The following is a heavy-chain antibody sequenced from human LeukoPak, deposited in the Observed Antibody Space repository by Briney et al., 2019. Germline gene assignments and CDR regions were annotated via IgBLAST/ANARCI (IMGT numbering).Heavy chain of an antibody. V-gene: IGHV4-39*01. CDR3: ARRTGDSNGRWFDS. CDR2: ISESART. CDR1: GHSISSGGYY. Sequence: KSSETLSLTCTVSGHSISSGGYYWSWIRRHGGKGLQWFGSISESARTFYNPSLNGRVSMSVDTSKNQFSLHLPSVTAADTAVYYCARRTGDSNGRWFDSWGQGTLVTVSS. J-gene: IGHJ5*01. D-gene: IGHD2-21*02.